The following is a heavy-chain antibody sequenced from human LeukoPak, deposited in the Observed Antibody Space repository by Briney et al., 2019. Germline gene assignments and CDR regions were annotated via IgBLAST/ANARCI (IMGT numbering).Heavy chain of an antibody. Sequence: SETLSLTCAVYGGSFSGYYWSWIRQPPGKGLEWIGEINHSGSTNYNPTLKSRVTISVDTSKNQFSLKLSSVTAADTAVYYCARVIGWYDWFDPWGQGTLVTVSS. CDR1: GGSFSGYY. CDR3: ARVIGWYDWFDP. D-gene: IGHD6-19*01. J-gene: IGHJ5*02. V-gene: IGHV4-34*01. CDR2: INHSGST.